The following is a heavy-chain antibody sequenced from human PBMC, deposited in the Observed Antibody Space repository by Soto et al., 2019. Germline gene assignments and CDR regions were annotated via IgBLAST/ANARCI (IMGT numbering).Heavy chain of an antibody. CDR3: ARAPFRAPYSSSWYSTYYFDY. CDR2: INHSGST. V-gene: IGHV4-39*07. D-gene: IGHD6-13*01. J-gene: IGHJ4*02. CDR1: GGSISSSSYY. Sequence: SETLSLTCTVSGGSISSSSYYWGWIRQPPGKGVEWIGEINHSGSTNYNPSLKSRVTISVDTSKNQFSLKLSSVTAADTAVYYCARAPFRAPYSSSWYSTYYFDYWGQGTLVTVSS.